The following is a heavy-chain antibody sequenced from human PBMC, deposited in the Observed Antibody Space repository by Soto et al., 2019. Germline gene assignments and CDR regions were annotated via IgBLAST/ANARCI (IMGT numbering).Heavy chain of an antibody. J-gene: IGHJ4*02. Sequence: QVQLVESGGGVVQPGRSLRLSCAASGFTFSSYAMHWVRQAPGKGLEWVAVISYDGSNKYYADSVKGRFTISRDNSKNTLYLQMNSLRAEDTAVYYCARELAAGTVDYWGQGTLVTVSS. CDR3: ARELAAGTVDY. CDR1: GFTFSSYA. CDR2: ISYDGSNK. D-gene: IGHD6-13*01. V-gene: IGHV3-30-3*01.